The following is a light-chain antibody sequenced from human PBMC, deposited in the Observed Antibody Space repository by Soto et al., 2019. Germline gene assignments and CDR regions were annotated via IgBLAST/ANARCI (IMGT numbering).Light chain of an antibody. V-gene: IGLV2-14*01. CDR2: DVT. CDR1: SSDVGGYDY. CDR3: ISYASINTYV. J-gene: IGLJ1*01. Sequence: QSALTQPASVSGSPGQSITISCTGTSSDVGGYDYVSWYQQHPGKAPKLMIYDVTTRPSGVSNRFSGSKSGNTASLTISGLQAEDEADYYCISYASINTYVFGTGTKLTVL.